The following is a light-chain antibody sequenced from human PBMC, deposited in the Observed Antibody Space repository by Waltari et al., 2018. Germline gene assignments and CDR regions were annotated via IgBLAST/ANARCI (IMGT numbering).Light chain of an antibody. V-gene: IGLV2-14*01. Sequence: QSALTQPASVSGSPGQSITISCSGTDSDVGAYDFVSWYQQHPGKAPHLIIYEVSKRPSGIANRFSASKSGNTSSLTISRLQAEDEADYYCSSYTTSSAPGVFGTGTRVTVL. CDR1: DSDVGAYDF. J-gene: IGLJ1*01. CDR2: EVS. CDR3: SSYTTSSAPGV.